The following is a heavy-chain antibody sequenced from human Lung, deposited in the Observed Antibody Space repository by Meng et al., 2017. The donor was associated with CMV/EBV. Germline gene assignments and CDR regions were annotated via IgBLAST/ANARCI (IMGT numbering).Heavy chain of an antibody. CDR2: IHHSGTT. D-gene: IGHD2-2*01. CDR1: GDFISSSNYY. J-gene: IGHJ5*02. V-gene: IGHV4-39*07. CDR3: TRDPHCSSASCLKLDP. Sequence: GSLRLXCTVSGDFISSSNYYWAWIRQPPGKGLEWIVSIHHSGTTYYNSSLKSRVIMSLDTSKNQFSLELNSVTAADTAVYYCTRDPHCSSASCLKLDPWGQGXLVTVSS.